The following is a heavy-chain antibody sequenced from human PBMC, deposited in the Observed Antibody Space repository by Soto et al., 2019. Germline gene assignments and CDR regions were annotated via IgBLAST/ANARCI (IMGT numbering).Heavy chain of an antibody. V-gene: IGHV4-39*07. CDR1: GGSISRSSYS. CDR3: ARGLQQWLVTPLWY. D-gene: IGHD6-19*01. CDR2: IYYSGST. J-gene: IGHJ4*02. Sequence: SETLSLTCTVSGGSISRSSYSWCWIRHPPGNGLEWIGSIYYSGSTYYNPSLRSRVTISVDTSKTQFSLKLSSVTAADTAVYYCARGLQQWLVTPLWYWGQGTLV.